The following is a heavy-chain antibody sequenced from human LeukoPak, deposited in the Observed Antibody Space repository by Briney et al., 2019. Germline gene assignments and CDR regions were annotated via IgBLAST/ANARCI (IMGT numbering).Heavy chain of an antibody. V-gene: IGHV1-69*13. J-gene: IGHJ4*02. Sequence: ASVKVSCKASGGTFSSYAISWVRQAPGQGLEWMGGIIPIFGTANYAQKFQGRVTITADESTSTAYMELSSLRSEDTAVYYCASPGGTAWVSHIFGVVPPLDYWGQGTLVTVSS. CDR3: ASPGGTAWVSHIFGVVPPLDY. CDR2: IIPIFGTA. D-gene: IGHD3-3*01. CDR1: GGTFSSYA.